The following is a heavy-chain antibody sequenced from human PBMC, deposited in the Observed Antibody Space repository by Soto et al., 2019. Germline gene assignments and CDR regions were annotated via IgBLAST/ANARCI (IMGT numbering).Heavy chain of an antibody. CDR2: ISYDGSNK. CDR3: ARAAQSYYDFWSGYYKRYYYYYGMDV. J-gene: IGHJ6*02. CDR1: GFNFSSYA. V-gene: IGHV3-30-3*01. D-gene: IGHD3-3*01. Sequence: SLRLSCAASGFNFSSYAMHWVRQAPGKGLEWVAVISYDGSNKYYTDSVKGRFTISRDNSKNTLYLQMNSLRAEDTAVYYCARAAQSYYDFWSGYYKRYYYYYGMDVWGQGTTVTVSS.